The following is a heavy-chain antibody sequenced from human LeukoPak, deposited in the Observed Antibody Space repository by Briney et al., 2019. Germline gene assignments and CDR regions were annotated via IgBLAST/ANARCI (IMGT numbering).Heavy chain of an antibody. CDR2: IYYSGST. CDR1: GGSISSSSYY. D-gene: IGHD5-12*01. J-gene: IGHJ4*02. Sequence: SETLSLTCTVSGGSISSSSYYWGWIRQPPGKGLEWIGSIYYSGSTYYNPSLKSRVTISVDTSKNQFSLKLSSVTAADTAVYYCARRQVATTFDYWGQGTLVTVSS. CDR3: ARRQVATTFDY. V-gene: IGHV4-39*01.